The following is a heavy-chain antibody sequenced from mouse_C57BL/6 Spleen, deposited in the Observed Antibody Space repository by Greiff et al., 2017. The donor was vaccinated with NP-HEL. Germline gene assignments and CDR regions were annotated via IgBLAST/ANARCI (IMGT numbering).Heavy chain of an antibody. CDR1: GFTFSDYY. D-gene: IGHD2-3*01. CDR2: INYDGSST. J-gene: IGHJ2*01. Sequence: EVKLVESEGGLVQPGSSMKLSCTASGFTFSDYYMAWVRQVPEKGLEWVANINYDGSSTYYLDSLKSRFIISRDNAKNILYLQMSSLKSEDTATYYCARGGDGYLDYWGQGTTLTVSS. CDR3: ARGGDGYLDY. V-gene: IGHV5-16*01.